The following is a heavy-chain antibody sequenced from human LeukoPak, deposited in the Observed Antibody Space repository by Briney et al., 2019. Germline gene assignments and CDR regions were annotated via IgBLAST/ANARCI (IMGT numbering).Heavy chain of an antibody. D-gene: IGHD3-22*01. CDR3: AREGPDSSGYGFDY. J-gene: IGHJ4*02. V-gene: IGHV1-69*04. CDR1: GGTFSSYA. Sequence: ASVKVSCKASGGTFSSYAISWVPQAPGQGLEWMGRIIPILGIANYAQKFQGRVTITADKSTSTAYMELSSLRSEDTAVYYCAREGPDSSGYGFDYWGQGTLVTVSS. CDR2: IIPILGIA.